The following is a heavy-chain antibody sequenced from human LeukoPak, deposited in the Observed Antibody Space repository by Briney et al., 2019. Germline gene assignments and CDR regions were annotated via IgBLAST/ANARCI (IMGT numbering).Heavy chain of an antibody. V-gene: IGHV3-9*01. CDR3: AAGTRSGAFDI. J-gene: IGHJ3*02. Sequence: GGSLRLSCAASGFTFDDYAMHWVRQAPGKGLEWVSGISWNSGSIGCADSVKGRFTISRDNAKNSLFLQMNSLRAEDTAVYYCAAGTRSGAFDIWGQGTMVTVSS. D-gene: IGHD6-19*01. CDR1: GFTFDDYA. CDR2: ISWNSGSI.